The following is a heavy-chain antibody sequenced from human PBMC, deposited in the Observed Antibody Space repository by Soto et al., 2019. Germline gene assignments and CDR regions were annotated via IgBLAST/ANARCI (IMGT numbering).Heavy chain of an antibody. CDR2: TSSDGSEK. V-gene: IGHV3-30*01. J-gene: IGHJ4*02. Sequence: QVQLVESGGGVVQPGRSLRLSCAASGFTFSDYFIHWVRQGPGKGLEWVAATSSDGSEKFYADSVKGRFTISRDNSKNTLYLQMNSQRVEDTAVYYCARDFPLKEFDCWGQGTRVTISS. CDR3: ARDFPLKEFDC. CDR1: GFTFSDYF.